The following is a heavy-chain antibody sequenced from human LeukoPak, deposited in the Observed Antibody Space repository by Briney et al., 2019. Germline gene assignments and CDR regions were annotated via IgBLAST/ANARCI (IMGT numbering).Heavy chain of an antibody. D-gene: IGHD2-15*01. J-gene: IGHJ6*03. Sequence: SETLSLTCTVSGGSINRYYWNWIRQPAGQGLEWIGRIYSTENTRYNPSLGGRVTMSLDTSRNQISLTLSSVTAADTALYYCARGTPHGPYYFYIDVWGKGTSVTVSS. CDR3: ARGTPHGPYYFYIDV. V-gene: IGHV4-4*07. CDR2: IYSTENT. CDR1: GGSINRYY.